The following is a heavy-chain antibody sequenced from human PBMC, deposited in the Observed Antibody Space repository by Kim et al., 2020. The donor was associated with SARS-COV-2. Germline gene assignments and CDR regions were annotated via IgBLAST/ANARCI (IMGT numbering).Heavy chain of an antibody. CDR2: ISYDGSNK. CDR3: ARSPLLWFGELSHYYYYGMDV. J-gene: IGHJ6*02. CDR1: GFTFSSYA. Sequence: GGSLRLSCAASGFTFSSYAMHWVRQAPGKGLEWVAVISYDGSNKYYADSVKGRFTISRDNSKNTLYLQMNSLRAEDTAVYYCARSPLLWFGELSHYYYYGMDVWGQGTTVTVSS. D-gene: IGHD3-10*01. V-gene: IGHV3-30*04.